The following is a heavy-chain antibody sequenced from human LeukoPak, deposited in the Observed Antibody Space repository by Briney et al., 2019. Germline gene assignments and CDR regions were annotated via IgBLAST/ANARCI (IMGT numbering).Heavy chain of an antibody. CDR2: IIAIFGTA. J-gene: IGHJ3*02. V-gene: IGHV1-69*13. CDR1: GGTLSRFA. CDR3: ARKEPYDAFDI. D-gene: IGHD1-26*01. Sequence: GASVKVSCKASGGTLSRFAISWVRQAPGQGLEWMGGIIAIFGTANYAQKFQGRVTITADESTSTAYMELSSLRSEDTAVYYCARKEPYDAFDIWGQGTMVTVSS.